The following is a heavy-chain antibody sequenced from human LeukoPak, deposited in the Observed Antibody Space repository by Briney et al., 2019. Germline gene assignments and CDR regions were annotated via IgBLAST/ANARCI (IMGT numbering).Heavy chain of an antibody. CDR2: ISAYKGNT. CDR3: ARDLYYYGSGSYYDVFDV. D-gene: IGHD3-10*01. Sequence: ASVKVSCKASGYXFSTYGMSWVRQAPGQGLEWMGWISAYKGNTYYAQKLQGRVTMTTDTSTSTAYMELRSLRSDDTAIYYCARDLYYYGSGSYYDVFDVWGQGTMVTVSS. V-gene: IGHV1-18*01. CDR1: GYXFSTYG. J-gene: IGHJ3*01.